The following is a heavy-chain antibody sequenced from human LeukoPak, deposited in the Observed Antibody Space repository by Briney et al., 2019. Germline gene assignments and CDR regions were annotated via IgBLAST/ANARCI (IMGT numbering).Heavy chain of an antibody. CDR3: ARDGRDSNDDVAYY. CDR1: GGCVSGYY. Sequence: SETLSLTCAVSGGCVSGYYLTWIRKPPGKGLELNGEINHSGTTNYNPSLKSRVTISGDTCNNQLTLKLTFVTAADTAVYYCARDGRDSNDDVAYYWGQGSLITVSS. J-gene: IGHJ4*02. V-gene: IGHV4-34*01. CDR2: INHSGTT. D-gene: IGHD2-21*02.